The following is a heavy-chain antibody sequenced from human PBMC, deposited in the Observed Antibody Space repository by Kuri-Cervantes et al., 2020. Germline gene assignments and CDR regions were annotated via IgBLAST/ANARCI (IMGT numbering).Heavy chain of an antibody. CDR1: GGSFSGYY. CDR2: INHSGST. CDR3: ARGFWSGSSYYYMDV. J-gene: IGHJ6*03. D-gene: IGHD3-3*01. Sequence: SETLSLTCAVHGGSFSGYYWSWIRQPPGKGLEWIGEINHSGSTNYSPSLRSRVTISVDTSKNQFSQKLSSVTAADTAVYYCARGFWSGSSYYYMDVWGKGTTVTVSS. V-gene: IGHV4-34*01.